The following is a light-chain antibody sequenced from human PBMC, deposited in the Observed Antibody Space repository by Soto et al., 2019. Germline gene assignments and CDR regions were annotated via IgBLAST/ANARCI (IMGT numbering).Light chain of an antibody. J-gene: IGKJ3*01. CDR1: QSISSSY. CDR2: GAT. Sequence: EIVLTQSPGTLPVSPGERATLSCRASQSISSSYLAWYKQKPGQAPRLLNYGATSRANGIPDRSSGCGSESGFTPTISRLQPEDFAEYYCQHYGSSISSFGPGTKVYI. V-gene: IGKV3-20*01. CDR3: QHYGSSISS.